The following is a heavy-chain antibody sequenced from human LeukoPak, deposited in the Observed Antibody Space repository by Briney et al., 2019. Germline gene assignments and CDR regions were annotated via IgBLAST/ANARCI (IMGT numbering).Heavy chain of an antibody. CDR2: ISYDGSNK. V-gene: IGHV3-30*04. CDR1: GFTFSSYA. D-gene: IGHD6-19*01. J-gene: IGHJ5*02. CDR3: ARRWRQWLAMGPFDP. Sequence: GGSLRLSCAASGFTFSSYAMHWVRQAPGKGLEWVAVISYDGSNKYYADSVKGRFTISRDNSKNTLYLQMNSLRAEDTAVYYCARRWRQWLAMGPFDPWGQGTLVTVSS.